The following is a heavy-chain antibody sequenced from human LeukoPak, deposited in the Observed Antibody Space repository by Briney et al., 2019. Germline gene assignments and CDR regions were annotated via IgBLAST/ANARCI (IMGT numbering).Heavy chain of an antibody. CDR3: ARVAEAAAFDS. J-gene: IGHJ4*02. Sequence: QPGGSLRLSCAASGFSFSTYSMNWVRQAPGKGLEWVSSISRNSRYIYYADSMRGRFTISRDNAKNSLYLQMNSLKPEDTAVYYCARVAEAAAFDSWGQGTLVTVSS. D-gene: IGHD6-13*01. CDR1: GFSFSTYS. V-gene: IGHV3-21*06. CDR2: ISRNSRYI.